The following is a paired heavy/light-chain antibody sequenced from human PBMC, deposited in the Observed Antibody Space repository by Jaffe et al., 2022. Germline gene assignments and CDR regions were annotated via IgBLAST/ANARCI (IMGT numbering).Heavy chain of an antibody. J-gene: IGHJ4*02. CDR3: ARAQEDYSNYAGVSFGNYFDY. D-gene: IGHD4-4*01. Sequence: EVQLVESGGGLVQPGGSLRLSCAASGFTFSSYSMNWVRQAPGKGLEWVSYISSSSSTIYYADSVKGRFTISRDNAKNSLYLQMNSLRAEDTAVYYCARAQEDYSNYAGVSFGNYFDYWGQGTLVTVSS. V-gene: IGHV3-48*01. CDR1: GFTFSSYS. CDR2: ISSSSSTI.
Light chain of an antibody. Sequence: DIVMTQTPLSLSVTPGQPASISCKSSQSLLHSDGKTYLYWYLQKPGQSPQLLIYEVSSRFSGVPDRFSGSGSGTDFTLKISRVEAEDVGVYYCMQGIHLPPTFGQGTKVEIK. V-gene: IGKV2-29*02. CDR3: MQGIHLPPT. CDR1: QSLLHSDGKTY. J-gene: IGKJ1*01. CDR2: EVS.